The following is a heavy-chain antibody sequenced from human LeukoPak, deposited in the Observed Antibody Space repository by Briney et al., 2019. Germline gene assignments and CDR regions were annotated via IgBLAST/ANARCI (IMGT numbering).Heavy chain of an antibody. CDR2: IYNSGTT. CDR1: GFSVSSNY. D-gene: IGHD2-15*01. Sequence: GGSLRLSCAASGFSVSSNYMSWVRQAPGKGLEWVAVIYNSGTTKYADSVKGRFTIARDSSNNTLYLQMNSLRAEDTAVYYCARGWEWWDYWGQGSLVTASS. J-gene: IGHJ4*02. CDR3: ARGWEWWDY. V-gene: IGHV3-53*01.